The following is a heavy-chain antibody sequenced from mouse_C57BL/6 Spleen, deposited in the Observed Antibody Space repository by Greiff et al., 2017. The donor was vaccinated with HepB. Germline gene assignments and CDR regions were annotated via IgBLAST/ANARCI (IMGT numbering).Heavy chain of an antibody. CDR3: ARRRYYGSSYGDYFDY. CDR2: INPNNGGT. D-gene: IGHD1-1*01. Sequence: VQLQQSGPELVKPGASVKIPCKASGYTFTDYNMDWVKQSHGKSLEWIGDINPNNGGTIYNQKFKGKATLTVDKSSSTAYMELLSLTSEDTAVYYCARRRYYGSSYGDYFDYWGQGTTLTVSS. CDR1: GYTFTDYN. V-gene: IGHV1-18*01. J-gene: IGHJ2*01.